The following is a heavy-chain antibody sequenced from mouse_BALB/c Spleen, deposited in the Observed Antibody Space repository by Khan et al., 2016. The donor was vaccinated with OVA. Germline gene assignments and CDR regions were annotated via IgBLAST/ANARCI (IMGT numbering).Heavy chain of an antibody. Sequence: VELVESGPGLVAPSQSLSITCTVSGFSLTDYGVSWIRQPPGKGLEWLGVKWGGGSTYYTSVLKSRLSISKDNSKSQVFLKMISLHTDDTAIYYCAKGIWSYYFTLDYWGQGTSVTVSS. D-gene: IGHD1-1*02. CDR2: KWGGGST. CDR1: GFSLTDYG. J-gene: IGHJ4*01. CDR3: AKGIWSYYFTLDY. V-gene: IGHV2-6-5*01.